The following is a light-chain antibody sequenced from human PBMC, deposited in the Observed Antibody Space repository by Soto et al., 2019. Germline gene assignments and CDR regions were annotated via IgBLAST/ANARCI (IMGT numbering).Light chain of an antibody. CDR1: QSLLPSNGNNY. CDR3: MQGLQPPPT. V-gene: IGKV2-28*01. Sequence: DIVMTQSPLSLPVTPGEPAYISCRSNQSLLPSNGNNYLDWYLKKPGQSPQLLIYLGSNRASGVPDRFSGSGSGTDFKLKISRVEAEDVGVYYCMQGLQPPPTFGQGTKVDIK. CDR2: LGS. J-gene: IGKJ1*01.